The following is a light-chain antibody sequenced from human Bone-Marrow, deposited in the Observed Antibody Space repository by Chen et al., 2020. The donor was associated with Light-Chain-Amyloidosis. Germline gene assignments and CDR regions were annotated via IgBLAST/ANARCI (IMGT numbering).Light chain of an antibody. J-gene: IGLJ3*02. CDR3: QVWDRSSDRPV. CDR2: DVC. Sequence: SYVLTQPSSVSVAPGQTATIACGGNNIGSTSVHWYQQTPGQAPLLVVYDVCDRPSGIPERLSGSNSGNTATLTISRVEAGDEADDYCQVWDRSSDRPVFGGGTKLTVL. V-gene: IGLV3-21*02. CDR1: NIGSTS.